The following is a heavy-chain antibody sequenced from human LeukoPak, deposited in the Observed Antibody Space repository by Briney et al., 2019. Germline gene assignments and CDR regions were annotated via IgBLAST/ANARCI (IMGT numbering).Heavy chain of an antibody. CDR1: GFTFSSYA. CDR2: ISGSGGRT. V-gene: IGHV3-23*01. CDR3: AGYGDYVDY. Sequence: GGSLRLSCTASGFTFSSYAMSWVRQAPGKGLEWVSAISGSGGRTYYADSVKGRFTISRDNSKNTLYLQMNSLRAEDTAVYYSAGYGDYVDYWGHGTLVTVYS. D-gene: IGHD4-17*01. J-gene: IGHJ4*01.